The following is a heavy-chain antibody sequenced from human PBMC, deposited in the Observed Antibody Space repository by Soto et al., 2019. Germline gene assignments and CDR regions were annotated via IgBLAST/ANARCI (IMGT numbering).Heavy chain of an antibody. CDR2: SSNSGSFT. V-gene: IGHV3-11*06. CDR3: VRSGDNYNLLDY. CDR1: GFTFSDHY. D-gene: IGHD1-1*01. J-gene: IGHJ4*02. Sequence: GGSLRLSCAASGFTFSDHYMSWIRQAPGKGLEWIGYSSNSGSFTRYADSVKGRFSISRDNAKNSLYLQINSLRGDDTAIYYCVRSGDNYNLLDYWGQGTPVTV.